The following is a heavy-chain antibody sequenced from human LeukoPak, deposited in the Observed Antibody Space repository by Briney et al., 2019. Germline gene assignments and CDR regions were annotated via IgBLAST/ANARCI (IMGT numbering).Heavy chain of an antibody. D-gene: IGHD3-10*01. CDR2: ISYDGSNK. CDR1: GFTFSSYG. V-gene: IGHV3-30*03. CDR3: ARVLDGSGSRSFDY. Sequence: PGGSLRLSCAASGFTFSSYGMHWVRQAPGKGLEWVAVISYDGSNKYYADSVKGRFTISRDNSKNTLYLQMNSLRAEDTAVYFCARVLDGSGSRSFDYWGQGTLVTVSS. J-gene: IGHJ4*02.